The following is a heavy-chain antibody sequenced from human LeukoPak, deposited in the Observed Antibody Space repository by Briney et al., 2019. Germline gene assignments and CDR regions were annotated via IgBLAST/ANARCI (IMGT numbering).Heavy chain of an antibody. CDR3: ARAPRGLVPAAIPGYFQH. J-gene: IGHJ1*01. D-gene: IGHD2-2*01. V-gene: IGHV1-69*13. CDR2: IIPIFGTA. CDR1: GGTFSSYA. Sequence: SVKVSCKASGGTFSSYAISWVRQAPGQGLEWMGGIIPIFGTANYAQKFQGRVTITADESTSTAYMELSSLRSEDTAVYYCARAPRGLVPAAIPGYFQHWGQGTLVTVSS.